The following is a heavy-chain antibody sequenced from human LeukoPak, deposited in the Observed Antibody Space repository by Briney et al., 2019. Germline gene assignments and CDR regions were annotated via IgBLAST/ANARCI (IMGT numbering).Heavy chain of an antibody. CDR3: ARDQRGFSYSKYYFDY. V-gene: IGHV3-33*08. CDR2: IWYDGTNK. J-gene: IGHJ4*02. CDR1: GLTFSSYE. Sequence: PGGSLRLSCAASGLTFSSYEMNWVRQAPGKGLEWVAVIWYDGTNKYYADSVKGRFTISRDNSKNTLYLQMNSLRAEDTAVYYCARDQRGFSYSKYYFDYWGQGTLVTVSS. D-gene: IGHD5-18*01.